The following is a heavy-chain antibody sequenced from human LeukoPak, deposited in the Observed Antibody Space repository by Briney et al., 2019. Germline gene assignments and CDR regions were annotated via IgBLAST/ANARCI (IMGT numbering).Heavy chain of an antibody. CDR2: IRYDGSNK. D-gene: IGHD6-19*01. Sequence: PGGSLRLSCAASGVTLISYGMHWVRQAPGKGLEWVAFIRYDGSNKYYADSVKGRFTISRDNSKNTLYLQMNSLRAGDTAVYYCGTQSSGWSWGHAFDIWGQGTMVTVSS. V-gene: IGHV3-30*02. J-gene: IGHJ3*02. CDR1: GVTLISYG. CDR3: GTQSSGWSWGHAFDI.